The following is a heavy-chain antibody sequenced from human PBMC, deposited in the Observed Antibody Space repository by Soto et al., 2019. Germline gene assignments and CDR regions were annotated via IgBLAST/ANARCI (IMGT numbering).Heavy chain of an antibody. Sequence: EVQLVESGGGLVKPGGSLRLSCAASGFTFSSYSMSWVRQAPGKGLEWVSSIGSSSSYINYADSVKGRFTISSDNAKNSLYLQMNSLRAEDTAVYYCARSKIAVAGTGEFDYWGQGTLVTVSS. CDR1: GFTFSSYS. D-gene: IGHD6-19*01. CDR2: IGSSSSYI. J-gene: IGHJ4*02. CDR3: ARSKIAVAGTGEFDY. V-gene: IGHV3-21*01.